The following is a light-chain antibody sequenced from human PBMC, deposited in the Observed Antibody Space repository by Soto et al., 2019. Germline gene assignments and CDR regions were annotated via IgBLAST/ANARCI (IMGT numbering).Light chain of an antibody. Sequence: MQLTQSPSSLSESVGDRVTITCRASQSISSYLAWYQQKPGKAPKLLIYAASTLQSGVPSRFSGSGSGTDFTLTISSLQAEDVAFHYCQQYNSDPHTFGEGTKVEIK. V-gene: IGKV1-9*01. CDR1: QSISSY. CDR2: AAS. J-gene: IGKJ2*01. CDR3: QQYNSDPHT.